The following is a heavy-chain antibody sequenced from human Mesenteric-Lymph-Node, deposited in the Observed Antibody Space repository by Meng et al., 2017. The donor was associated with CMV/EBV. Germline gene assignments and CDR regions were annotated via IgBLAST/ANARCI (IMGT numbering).Heavy chain of an antibody. D-gene: IGHD2-2*01. V-gene: IGHV3-30*04. CDR3: ARVGGPYCSSTSCYVGWFDP. Sequence: GESLKISCAVSGFTLSSYAMHWVRQAPGKGLEWVAVISYDGSNKYHADSVKGRFIISRDNSKNTLYLQMNSLRADDTAVYYCARVGGPYCSSTSCYVGWFDPWGQGTLVTVSS. CDR1: GFTLSSYA. CDR2: ISYDGSNK. J-gene: IGHJ5*02.